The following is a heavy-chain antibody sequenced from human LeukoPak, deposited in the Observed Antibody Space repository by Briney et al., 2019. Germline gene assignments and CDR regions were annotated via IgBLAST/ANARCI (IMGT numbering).Heavy chain of an antibody. CDR1: DGSFSSYY. J-gene: IGHJ4*02. V-gene: IGHV4-59*01. CDR2: IYYTGST. Sequence: SETLSLTCTVSDGSFSSYYWSWIRQPPGKGLEWIGYIYYTGSTNYNPSLKSRVTISVDTSKNQFSLKLSSVTAADTAVYYCARVYYDSSGYYYFDYWGQGTLVTVSS. D-gene: IGHD3-22*01. CDR3: ARVYYDSSGYYYFDY.